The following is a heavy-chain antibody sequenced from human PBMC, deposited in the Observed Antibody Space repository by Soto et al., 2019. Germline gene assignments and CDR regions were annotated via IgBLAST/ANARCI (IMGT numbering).Heavy chain of an antibody. J-gene: IGHJ4*02. Sequence: QVQLVQSGTEVKRPGASVKVSCKASGYTFTSYGISWVRQAPGQGLEWMGWISPYNGKTNYAQKVQGRVTMTTDTSTSTAYMELRSLTSDDTAVYYCARVNPDRHDSRGLPMFSYWGQGTLVTVSS. V-gene: IGHV1-18*01. D-gene: IGHD3-22*01. CDR2: ISPYNGKT. CDR1: GYTFTSYG. CDR3: ARVNPDRHDSRGLPMFSY.